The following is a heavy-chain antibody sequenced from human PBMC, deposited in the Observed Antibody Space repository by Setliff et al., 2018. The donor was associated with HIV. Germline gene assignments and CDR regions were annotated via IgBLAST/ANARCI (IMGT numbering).Heavy chain of an antibody. D-gene: IGHD3-10*01. CDR3: ARVGRGAELLWLGAPPVLYYYMDV. J-gene: IGHJ6*03. CDR1: GGSISSPGYY. CDR2: IYYSGST. Sequence: PSETLSLTCTVSGGSISSPGYYWSWIRQHPGKGMEWIWYIYYSGSTYYNPSLKSRVTISVDTSKIQFSLKLSSVTAADTAVYYCARVGRGAELLWLGAPPVLYYYMDVWGKGTTVTVSS. V-gene: IGHV4-31*03.